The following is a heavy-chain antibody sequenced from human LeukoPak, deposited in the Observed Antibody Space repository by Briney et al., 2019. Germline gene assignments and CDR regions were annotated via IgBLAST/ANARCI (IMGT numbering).Heavy chain of an antibody. Sequence: SQTLSLTCTVSGGSISSGDYYWSWIRQPPGKGLEWIGYIYYSGSTYYNPSLKSRVTISVDTSKNQFSLKPNSVTAADTAVYYCEGFTLSRAFDIWGQGTMDTVSS. J-gene: IGHJ3*02. V-gene: IGHV4-30-4*01. D-gene: IGHD2-15*01. CDR1: GGSISSGDYY. CDR2: IYYSGST. CDR3: EGFTLSRAFDI.